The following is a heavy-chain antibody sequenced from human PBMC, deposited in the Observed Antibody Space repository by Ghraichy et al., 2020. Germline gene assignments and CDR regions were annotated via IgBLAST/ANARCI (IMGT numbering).Heavy chain of an antibody. Sequence: GGSLRLSCAASGFTFSSYAMSWVRQAPGKGLEWVSTISGSGRNTFYADSVKGRFTISRHSPKNTLYLQMNSLRAEDTAVYYCAKEPRYCSSRSCPFDYWGQGTRVTVSS. D-gene: IGHD2-2*01. CDR3: AKEPRYCSSRSCPFDY. CDR1: GFTFSSYA. CDR2: ISGSGRNT. V-gene: IGHV3-23*01. J-gene: IGHJ4*02.